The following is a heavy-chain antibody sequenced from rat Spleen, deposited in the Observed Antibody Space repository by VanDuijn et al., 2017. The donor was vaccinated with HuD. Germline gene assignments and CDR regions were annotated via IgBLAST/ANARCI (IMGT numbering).Heavy chain of an antibody. CDR3: ARGWITTTWFAY. CDR2: IIYDGSST. J-gene: IGHJ3*01. CDR1: GFTFSDYA. V-gene: IGHV5-17*01. D-gene: IGHD1-10*01. Sequence: EVQLVESGGGLVQPGRSLKFSCAASGFTFSDYAMAWVRQAPKKGLEWVATIIYDGSSTYYRDSVKGRFTISRDNAKSTLYLQMDSLRSEDTATYYCARGWITTTWFAYWGQGTLVTVSS.